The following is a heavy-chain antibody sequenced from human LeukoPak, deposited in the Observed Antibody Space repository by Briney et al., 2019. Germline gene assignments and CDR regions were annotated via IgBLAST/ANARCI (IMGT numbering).Heavy chain of an antibody. Sequence: GGSLRLSCAASGFTFSSYSMNWVRQAPGKGLEWVSSISSSSYIYYADSLKGRFTISRDNARNSLYLQMNSLRAEDTAVYYCARRAGAYSHPYDYWGRGTLVTVSS. D-gene: IGHD4/OR15-4a*01. J-gene: IGHJ4*02. CDR3: ARRAGAYSHPYDY. CDR1: GFTFSSYS. V-gene: IGHV3-21*04. CDR2: ISSSSYI.